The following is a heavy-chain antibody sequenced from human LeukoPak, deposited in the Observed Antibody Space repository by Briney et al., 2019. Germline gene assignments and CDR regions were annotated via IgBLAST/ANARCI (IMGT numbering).Heavy chain of an antibody. CDR1: GFTFSSYW. J-gene: IGHJ3*02. D-gene: IGHD2-2*01. CDR2: IKQDGSEK. V-gene: IGHV3-7*01. CDR3: ARETHGRYCSSTSCSRRAFDI. Sequence: GGSPRLSCAASGFTFSSYWMSWVRQAPGKGLEWVANIKQDGSEKYYVDSVKGRFTISRDNAKNSLYLQMNSLRAEDTAVYYCARETHGRYCSSTSCSRRAFDIWGQGTMVTVSS.